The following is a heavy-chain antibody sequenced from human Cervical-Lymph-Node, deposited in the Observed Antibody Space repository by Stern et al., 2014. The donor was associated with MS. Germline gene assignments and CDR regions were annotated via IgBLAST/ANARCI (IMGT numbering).Heavy chain of an antibody. J-gene: IGHJ4*02. D-gene: IGHD1-14*01. CDR2: IYPGDSET. CDR1: GFKFSIYW. V-gene: IGHV5-51*01. Sequence: EVQLVQSGAELIRPGESLKISCKGSGFKFSIYWIAWVRQMPGKGLARMEIIYPGDSETRYSPSFKGQVTMSADKSTSTAYLQWSSLNASDPAMYFCARQTTAWASDVWGQGTLVTVSS. CDR3: ARQTTAWASDV.